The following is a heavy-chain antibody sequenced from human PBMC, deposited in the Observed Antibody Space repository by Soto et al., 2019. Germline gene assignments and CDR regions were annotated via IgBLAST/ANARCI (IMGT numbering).Heavy chain of an antibody. Sequence: EVQVVESGGGLVKPGGSLRLSCAASGFTFSSHSMNWVRQAPGKGLEWVSTISSSSTYIYYADSVKGRFTISRDNAKNSLYLQMNSLRAEHTAVYYCAKVTGYYMDHWGQGTLVTVSS. J-gene: IGHJ4*02. V-gene: IGHV3-21*04. CDR1: GFTFSSHS. CDR3: AKVTGYYMDH. CDR2: ISSSSTYI. D-gene: IGHD3-9*01.